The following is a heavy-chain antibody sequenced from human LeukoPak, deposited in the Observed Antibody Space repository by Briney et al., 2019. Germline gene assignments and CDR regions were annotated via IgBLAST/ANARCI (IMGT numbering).Heavy chain of an antibody. Sequence: ASVKVSCKASGYTFTGYYMHWVRQAPGQGLEWMGWINPNSGGTNYAQKFQGRVTMTRDTSISTAYMELSRLRSDDTAVYYCARSRECSSTSCYGWFDPWGQGTLVTVSS. V-gene: IGHV1-2*02. CDR1: GYTFTGYY. D-gene: IGHD2-2*01. J-gene: IGHJ5*02. CDR2: INPNSGGT. CDR3: ARSRECSSTSCYGWFDP.